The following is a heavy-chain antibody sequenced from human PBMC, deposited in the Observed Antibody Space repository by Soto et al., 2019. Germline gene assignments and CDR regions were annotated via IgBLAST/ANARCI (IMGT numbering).Heavy chain of an antibody. CDR2: VSDDGSEQ. CDR1: GFSLRDYG. V-gene: IGHV3-30*17. CDR3: ERDTTGGYFQYDY. J-gene: IGHJ4*02. D-gene: IGHD1-26*01. Sequence: GSLRLSCAASGFSLRDYGMHWVRQAPGKGLEYVAAVSDDGSEQYYADSVRGRFTISRDNSKNTVYLQLDSLTTGDTAVYYCERDTTGGYFQYDYWGQGALVTVSS.